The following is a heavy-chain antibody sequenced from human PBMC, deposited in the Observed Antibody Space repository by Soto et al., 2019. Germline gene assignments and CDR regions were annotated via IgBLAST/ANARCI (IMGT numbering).Heavy chain of an antibody. J-gene: IGHJ5*02. CDR1: GYTFTGYG. CDR3: ARVQLLWFGEYSHRWFDP. D-gene: IGHD3-10*01. Sequence: AAVKVACKASGYTFTGYGIRWVRQAPGQGLEWMGWISAYNGNTNYAQKLQGRVTMTTDTSTSTAYMELRSLRSDDTAVYYFARVQLLWFGEYSHRWFDPWGQGTLVTVSS. CDR2: ISAYNGNT. V-gene: IGHV1-18*01.